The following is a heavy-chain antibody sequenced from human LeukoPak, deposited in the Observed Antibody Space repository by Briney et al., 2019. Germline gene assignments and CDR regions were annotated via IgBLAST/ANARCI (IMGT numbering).Heavy chain of an antibody. D-gene: IGHD3-3*01. Sequence: ASVKVSCKASGYTFTSYGISWVRQAPGQGLEWMGWISAYNGNTNYAQKLQGRVTMTTDTSTSTAYMELRSLRSEDTAVYYCARLEVFPAAEYFQHWGQGTLVTVSS. CDR1: GYTFTSYG. J-gene: IGHJ1*01. CDR2: ISAYNGNT. CDR3: ARLEVFPAAEYFQH. V-gene: IGHV1-18*01.